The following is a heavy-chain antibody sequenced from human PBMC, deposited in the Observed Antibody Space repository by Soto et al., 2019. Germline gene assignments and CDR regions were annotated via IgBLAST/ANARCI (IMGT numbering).Heavy chain of an antibody. D-gene: IGHD4-17*01. CDR3: ANSYGDYVSY. Sequence: PSETLSLTCTVSGGSISSSTYYWGWIRQPPGKGLEWIGSIYYSGSTYYNPSLKSRVTISVDTSKNQFSLKLSFVTAADPAVYYCANSYGDYVSYWGQGTLVTVSS. J-gene: IGHJ4*02. CDR2: IYYSGST. CDR1: GGSISSSTYY. V-gene: IGHV4-39*01.